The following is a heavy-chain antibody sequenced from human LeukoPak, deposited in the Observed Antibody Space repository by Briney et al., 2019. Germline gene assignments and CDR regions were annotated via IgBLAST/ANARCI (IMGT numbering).Heavy chain of an antibody. Sequence: SETLSLTCAVSGDSFSSHYWTWIRQSPGTGLEWIGYISHIGTTNYNPSLKSRVTISLDTSKNQFSLKLRSVTAADTAVYYCARDLVTVTKGLDIWGQGTMVSVSS. CDR3: ARDLVTVTKGLDI. J-gene: IGHJ3*02. V-gene: IGHV4-59*11. CDR2: ISHIGTT. D-gene: IGHD4-17*01. CDR1: GDSFSSHY.